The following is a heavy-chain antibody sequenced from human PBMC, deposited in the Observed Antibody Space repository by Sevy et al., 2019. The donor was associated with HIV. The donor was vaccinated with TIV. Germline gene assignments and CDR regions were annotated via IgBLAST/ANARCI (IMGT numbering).Heavy chain of an antibody. CDR1: GFTFSSYA. CDR2: ISYDGSNK. V-gene: IGHV3-30-3*01. J-gene: IGHJ5*02. D-gene: IGHD6-13*01. Sequence: GGSLRLSCAASGFTFSSYAMHWVRQAPGKGLEWVAVISYDGSNKHYAYSVKGRFTISRDNSKNTLYLQMNSLRAEDTAVYYCARGVIAAAGGWFDPWGQGTLVTVSS. CDR3: ARGVIAAAGGWFDP.